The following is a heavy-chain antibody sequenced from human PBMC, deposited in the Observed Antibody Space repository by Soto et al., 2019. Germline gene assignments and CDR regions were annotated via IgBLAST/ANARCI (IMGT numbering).Heavy chain of an antibody. CDR1: GGTFSSYT. D-gene: IGHD3-16*01. J-gene: IGHJ6*03. CDR2: IIPILGIA. Sequence: ASVKVSCKASGGTFSSYTISWVRQAPGQGLEWMGRIIPILGIANYAQKFQGRVTITADKSTSTAYMELSSLRSEDTAVYYCARGPPHYVDYYYYYMDVWGKGTTVTVSS. V-gene: IGHV1-69*02. CDR3: ARGPPHYVDYYYYYMDV.